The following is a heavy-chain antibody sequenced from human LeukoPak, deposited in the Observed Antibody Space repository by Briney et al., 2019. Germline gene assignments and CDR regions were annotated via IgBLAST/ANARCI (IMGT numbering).Heavy chain of an antibody. CDR1: GYTFTNYG. CDR2: ISGHQGNT. D-gene: IGHD5-12*01. J-gene: IGHJ4*02. Sequence: EASVKVSCKVSGYTFTNYGITWVRQAPGQGLEWMGWISGHQGNTKYAQNFQGRVTMTIDTSTSTAYMDLRSLRSDDTAIYFCARSDLATITAGPFEYWGQGTLVAVSS. V-gene: IGHV1-18*01. CDR3: ARSDLATITAGPFEY.